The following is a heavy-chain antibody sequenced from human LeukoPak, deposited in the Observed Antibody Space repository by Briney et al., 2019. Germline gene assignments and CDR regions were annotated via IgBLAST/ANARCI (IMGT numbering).Heavy chain of an antibody. CDR3: AKDGRGCGGDCYSDY. D-gene: IGHD2-21*02. CDR1: GFTFSAYG. CDR2: ITYSSGNT. Sequence: GGSLRLSCAASGFTFSAYGMSWFRQAPGKGLEWVSAITYSSGNTYYADSVKGRFTISRDNSKNTLYLQMNSLRAEDTALYYCAKDGRGCGGDCYSDYWGQGTLVT. J-gene: IGHJ4*02. V-gene: IGHV3-23*01.